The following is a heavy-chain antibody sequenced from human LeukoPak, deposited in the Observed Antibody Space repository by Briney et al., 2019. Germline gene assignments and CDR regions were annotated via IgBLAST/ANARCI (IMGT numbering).Heavy chain of an antibody. CDR2: IYYSGST. Sequence: SETLSLTCTVSGGSISSYYWSWIRRPPGKGLEWFGYIYYSGSTNYNPSLKSRVTISVDTSKNQFSLKLSSVTAADTAVYYCARALDSLVGPQDFDYWGQGTLVTVSS. CDR1: GGSISSYY. CDR3: ARALDSLVGPQDFDY. J-gene: IGHJ4*02. V-gene: IGHV4-59*01. D-gene: IGHD1-26*01.